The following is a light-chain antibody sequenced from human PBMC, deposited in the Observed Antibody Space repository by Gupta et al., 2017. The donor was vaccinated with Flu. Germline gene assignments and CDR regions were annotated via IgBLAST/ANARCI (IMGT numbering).Light chain of an antibody. Sequence: QSALTQPAPVSGSPGQSITISCSGTISDVGSYNFVSWYQQHPGKAPKLIIYDGSKRPSGLSNRFSASKSGNTATLTISGLQAEDEADYYCCSHANSSTWVFGGGTKLTVL. CDR2: DGS. V-gene: IGLV2-23*01. CDR3: CSHANSSTWV. J-gene: IGLJ3*02. CDR1: ISDVGSYNF.